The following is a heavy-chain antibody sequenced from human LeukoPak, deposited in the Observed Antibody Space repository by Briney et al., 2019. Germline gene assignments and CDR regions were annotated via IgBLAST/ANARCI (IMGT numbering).Heavy chain of an antibody. D-gene: IGHD3-10*01. J-gene: IGHJ5*02. CDR1: GVSINTTNFY. CDR3: ARQGSMTRGGYWLDP. Sequence: PSETLSLTCTVSGVSINTTNFYWAWIRQPPGKGLESIGNIHYTGRTYSNASLNSRVTISVDTSKNQFSLKLTSVSAADTAVYYCARQGSMTRGGYWLDPWGRGTLVIVSS. CDR2: IHYTGRT. V-gene: IGHV4-39*01.